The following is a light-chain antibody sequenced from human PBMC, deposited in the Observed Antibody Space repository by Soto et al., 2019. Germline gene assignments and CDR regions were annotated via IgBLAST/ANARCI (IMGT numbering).Light chain of an antibody. Sequence: DIVMTQSPLSLPVTPGEPASISCRSSQSLLHSNGYNYLDWYLQKPGQSPQLLIYLGSNRASGVPDRFSGSGSGTDFTPKISRVEAEDVGVSYCMQALQTRWTFGQGTKVEIK. V-gene: IGKV2-28*01. CDR2: LGS. J-gene: IGKJ1*01. CDR1: QSLLHSNGYNY. CDR3: MQALQTRWT.